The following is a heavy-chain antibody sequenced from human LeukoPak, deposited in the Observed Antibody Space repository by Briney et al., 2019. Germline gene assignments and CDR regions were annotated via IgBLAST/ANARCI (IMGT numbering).Heavy chain of an antibody. Sequence: SEALSLTCTVSGGSISSGDYYWSWIRQPPGKGLEWIVDIYYSGSTYYNPSLKSRVTISVDTSKTQFSLKLSSVTAADTAVYYCARAGSQLWAPYFDYWGQGTLVTVSS. V-gene: IGHV4-30-4*01. J-gene: IGHJ4*02. CDR1: GGSISSGDYY. CDR2: IYYSGST. D-gene: IGHD5-18*01. CDR3: ARAGSQLWAPYFDY.